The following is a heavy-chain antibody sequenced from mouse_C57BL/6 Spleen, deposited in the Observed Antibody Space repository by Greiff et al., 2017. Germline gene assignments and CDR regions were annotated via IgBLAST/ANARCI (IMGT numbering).Heavy chain of an antibody. CDR1: GYAFSSSW. CDR3: ARSLSYYGSSHDFDY. D-gene: IGHD1-1*01. CDR2: IYPGDGDT. Sequence: VQLVESGPELVKPGASVKISCKASGYAFSSSWMNWVKQRPGKGLEWIGRIYPGDGDTNYNGKFKGKATLTADKSSSTAYMQLSSLTSEDSAVYFCARSLSYYGSSHDFDYWGQGTTLTVSS. J-gene: IGHJ2*01. V-gene: IGHV1-82*01.